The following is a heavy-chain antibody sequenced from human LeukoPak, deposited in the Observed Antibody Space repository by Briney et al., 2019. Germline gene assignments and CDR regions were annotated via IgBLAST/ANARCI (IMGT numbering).Heavy chain of an antibody. CDR2: IKSKTDGGTT. D-gene: IGHD3-10*01. Sequence: GGSLRLSCAASGFTFSNAWMSWVRQAPGKGLEWVGRIKSKTDGGTTDYAAPVKGRFTISRDASKNTLYLQMNSLKTEDTAVYHCTTVRRHLPIITMVRGEAEYYYYMDVWGKGTTVTISS. CDR1: GFTFSNAW. V-gene: IGHV3-15*01. J-gene: IGHJ6*03. CDR3: TTVRRHLPIITMVRGEAEYYYYMDV.